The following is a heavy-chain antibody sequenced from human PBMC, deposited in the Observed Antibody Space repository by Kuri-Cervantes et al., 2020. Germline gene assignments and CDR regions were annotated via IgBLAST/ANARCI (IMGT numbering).Heavy chain of an antibody. J-gene: IGHJ4*02. CDR3: VRNLLLRGKSGN. Sequence: SGTLSLTCTVSGGSVSSGSYYWSWIRQPPGKGLEWIGYIYYSGSTNYNPSLKSRVTISLDTSKNQFSLTLSSVTAADTAVYYCVRNLLLRGKSGNWGQGTLFTVSS. CDR2: IYYSGST. CDR1: GGSVSSGSYY. V-gene: IGHV4-61*01. D-gene: IGHD1-26*01.